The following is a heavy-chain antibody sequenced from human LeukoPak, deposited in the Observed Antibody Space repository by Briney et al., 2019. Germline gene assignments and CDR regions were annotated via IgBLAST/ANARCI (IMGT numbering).Heavy chain of an antibody. CDR2: IYTSGST. D-gene: IGHD3-16*01. J-gene: IGHJ6*03. CDR3: AIMGGYYYYYYMDV. V-gene: IGHV4-61*02. Sequence: SETLSLTCTVSGGSISSGSYYWSWIRQPAGKGLEWIGRIYTSGSTNYNPSLKSRVTISVDTSKNQFSLKLSSVTAADTAVYYCAIMGGYYYYYYMDVWGKGTTVTVSS. CDR1: GGSISSGSYY.